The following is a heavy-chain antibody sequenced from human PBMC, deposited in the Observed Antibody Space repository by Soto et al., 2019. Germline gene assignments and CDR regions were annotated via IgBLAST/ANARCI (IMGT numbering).Heavy chain of an antibody. J-gene: IGHJ5*02. CDR2: IYYSGST. CDR1: GGSISSSSYY. Sequence: SETLSLTCTVSGGSISSSSYYWGWIRQPPGKGLEWIGSIYYSGSTYYNPSLKSRVTISVDTPKNQFSLKLSSVTAADTAVYYCARHIAADPQTRPSWFDPWGQGTLVTVSS. CDR3: ARHIAADPQTRPSWFDP. D-gene: IGHD6-13*01. V-gene: IGHV4-39*01.